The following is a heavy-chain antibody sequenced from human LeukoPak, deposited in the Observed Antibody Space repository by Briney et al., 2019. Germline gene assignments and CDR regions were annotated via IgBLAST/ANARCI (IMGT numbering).Heavy chain of an antibody. CDR3: AATYSSSFPFDY. CDR2: IRYDGSNK. Sequence: SLRLSCAASGFTFSSYGMHWLRQAPGKGLELVAFIRYDGSNKYYADSVKGRFTISRDNSKNTLYLQMNSLRAEDTAVYYCAATYSSSFPFDYWGQGTLVTVSS. D-gene: IGHD6-6*01. J-gene: IGHJ4*02. CDR1: GFTFSSYG. V-gene: IGHV3-30*02.